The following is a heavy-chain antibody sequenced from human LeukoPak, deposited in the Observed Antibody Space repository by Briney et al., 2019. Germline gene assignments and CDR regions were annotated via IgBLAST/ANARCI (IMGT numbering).Heavy chain of an antibody. Sequence: SETLSLTCTVPGGSISSYYWSRIRQPAGKGLEWIGRIYTSGSTNYNPSLKSRVTMSVDTSKNQFSLKLSSVTAADTAVYYCARESVTTSYYYYYMDVWGKGTTVTISS. CDR2: IYTSGST. D-gene: IGHD4-17*01. CDR3: ARESVTTSYYYYYMDV. V-gene: IGHV4-4*07. CDR1: GGSISSYY. J-gene: IGHJ6*03.